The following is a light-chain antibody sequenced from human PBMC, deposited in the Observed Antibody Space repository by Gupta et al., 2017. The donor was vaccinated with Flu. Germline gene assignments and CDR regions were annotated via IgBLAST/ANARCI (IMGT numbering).Light chain of an antibody. V-gene: IGLV1-40*01. CDR3: QSYDSLSGSV. J-gene: IGLJ2*01. CDR1: SSNIGSGYD. Sequence: QSVLTQPPSVSGAPGQRVTISCTGSSSNIGSGYDVHWYQQLPGTAPKLLIYRHTSRPSGVPDRFSASTSGTSASLAVTGLQTEDEAYYYCQSYDSLSGSVFGGGTKLTVL. CDR2: RHT.